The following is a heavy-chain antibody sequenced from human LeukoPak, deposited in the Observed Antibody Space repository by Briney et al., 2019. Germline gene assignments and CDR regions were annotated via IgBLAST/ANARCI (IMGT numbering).Heavy chain of an antibody. J-gene: IGHJ3*02. CDR2: ISSSSSYI. Sequence: GGSLRLSCAASGFTFSSYSMNWVRQAPGKGLEWVSSISSSSSYIYYADSVKGRFTISRDNAKNSLYLQMNSLRAEDTAVYYCARVSEDLEWEGPPNAFDIWGQGTMVTVSS. D-gene: IGHD1-1*01. CDR1: GFTFSSYS. CDR3: ARVSEDLEWEGPPNAFDI. V-gene: IGHV3-21*01.